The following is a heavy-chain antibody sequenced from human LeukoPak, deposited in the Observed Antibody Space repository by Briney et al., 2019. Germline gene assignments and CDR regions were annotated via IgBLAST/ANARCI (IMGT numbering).Heavy chain of an antibody. Sequence: GGSLRLSCAASGFTVSSNYMSWVRQAPGKGLEWVSVIYSGGSTYYADSVKGRFTISRDNAKNSLFLQMNSLRAEDTAVYYCARVDYGDYFYFDHWGQGTLVTVSS. J-gene: IGHJ4*02. D-gene: IGHD4-17*01. CDR1: GFTVSSNY. CDR2: IYSGGST. CDR3: ARVDYGDYFYFDH. V-gene: IGHV3-53*01.